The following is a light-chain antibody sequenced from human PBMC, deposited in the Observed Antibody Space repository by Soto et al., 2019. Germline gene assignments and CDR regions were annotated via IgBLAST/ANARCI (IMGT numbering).Light chain of an antibody. J-gene: IGKJ1*01. CDR1: QSVSSH. CDR3: QQYSIWRT. V-gene: IGKV3-15*01. Sequence: EILLTPSPATLAVSPGERATLSCRASQSVSSHLAWYQQRPGQAPRLLIYDTSTRATGIPARFSGSGSGTEFTLTISSLQSEDFAVYYCQQYSIWRTFGQGTKVDI. CDR2: DTS.